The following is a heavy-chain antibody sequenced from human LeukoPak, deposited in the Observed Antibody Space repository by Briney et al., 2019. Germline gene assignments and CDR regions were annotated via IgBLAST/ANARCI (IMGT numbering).Heavy chain of an antibody. CDR1: GGSISSYY. CDR3: ARHTPLTIFGVAPFDY. CDR2: IYYSGST. D-gene: IGHD3-3*01. V-gene: IGHV4-59*08. Sequence: SETLSLTCTVSGGSISSYYWSWIRQPPGKGLEWIGYIYYSGSTNYNPFLKSRVTISVDTSKNQFSLKLSSVTAADTAVYYCARHTPLTIFGVAPFDYWGQGTLVTVSS. J-gene: IGHJ4*02.